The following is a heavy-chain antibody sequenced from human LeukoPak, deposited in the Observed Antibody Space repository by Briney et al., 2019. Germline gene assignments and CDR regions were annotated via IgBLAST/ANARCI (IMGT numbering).Heavy chain of an antibody. J-gene: IGHJ4*02. Sequence: GESLKISCKGSGYSFTSYWIAWVRQMPGKGLDWMGIIYPGDSDTRYSPSFQGQVTISADKSISTAYLQWSSLKASDTAMYYCARIQADYHYVWGSYRPYFDYWGQGTLVTVSS. CDR1: GYSFTSYW. V-gene: IGHV5-51*01. CDR3: ARIQADYHYVWGSYRPYFDY. CDR2: IYPGDSDT. D-gene: IGHD3-16*02.